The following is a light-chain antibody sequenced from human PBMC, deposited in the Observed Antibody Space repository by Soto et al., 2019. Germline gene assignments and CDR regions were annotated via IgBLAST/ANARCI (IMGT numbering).Light chain of an antibody. CDR3: QQRANWPLT. V-gene: IGKV3-11*01. CDR2: NVS. CDR1: QSVGIS. Sequence: VLTQSPASLSLSPGERATLSCRASQSVGISLAWYRHKPGQAPRLLIYNVSKRAAGVPARFSGSGSGTDFTLTISSLEPEDFAVYYCQQRANWPLTFGGGAKVEIK. J-gene: IGKJ4*01.